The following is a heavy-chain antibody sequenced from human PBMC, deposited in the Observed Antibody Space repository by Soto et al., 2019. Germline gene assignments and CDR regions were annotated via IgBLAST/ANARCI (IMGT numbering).Heavy chain of an antibody. J-gene: IGHJ4*02. CDR3: ARSSYDRPRYYGVRYFDF. CDR1: GFSFSSYA. CDR2: IRCDGSDK. V-gene: IGHV3-33*08. D-gene: IGHD3-22*01. Sequence: SLSLSCAVSGFSFSSYAMNWGRQAPGKGMEWVATIRCDGSDKYYADSVKGRFTLSSDSSKNTLYLQMNSLRAEDTAVYYCARSSYDRPRYYGVRYFDFWGQGTLVTVSS.